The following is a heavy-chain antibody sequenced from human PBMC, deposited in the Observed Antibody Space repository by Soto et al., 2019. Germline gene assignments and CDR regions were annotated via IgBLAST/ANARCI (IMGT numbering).Heavy chain of an antibody. CDR2: IIPIFGTA. Sequence: GSSVKVSCKASGGTFSSYAISWVRQAPGQGLEWMGGIIPIFGTANYAQKFQGRVTITADESTSTAYMELSSLRSEDTAVYYCARDGTSRYEGGATVINYYYYYGMDVWGQGTTFTVSS. CDR3: ARDGTSRYEGGATVINYYYYYGMDV. J-gene: IGHJ6*02. D-gene: IGHD5-12*01. V-gene: IGHV1-69*13. CDR1: GGTFSSYA.